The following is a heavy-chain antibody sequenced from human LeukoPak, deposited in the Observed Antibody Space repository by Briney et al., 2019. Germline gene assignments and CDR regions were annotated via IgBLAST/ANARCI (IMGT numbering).Heavy chain of an antibody. Sequence: SQTLSLTCAISGDSVSSNNVAWNWIRQSPSRGLEWLGRTFYRSKWYFDYAESVKSRITIYPDTSKNQFSLQLKSVTPEGTAVYYCAQGWDLNSWGQGTLVTVSS. J-gene: IGHJ4*02. CDR2: TFYRSKWYF. CDR1: GDSVSSNNVA. D-gene: IGHD1-26*01. CDR3: AQGWDLNS. V-gene: IGHV6-1*01.